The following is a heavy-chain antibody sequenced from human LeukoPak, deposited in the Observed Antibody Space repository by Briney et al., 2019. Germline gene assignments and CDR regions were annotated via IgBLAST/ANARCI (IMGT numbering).Heavy chain of an antibody. CDR3: ARGNVRGYSYGFDY. V-gene: IGHV3-7*01. D-gene: IGHD5-18*01. CDR1: GFTFSTYW. CDR2: IKQDGSEK. J-gene: IGHJ4*02. Sequence: GGSLRLSCAASGFTFSTYWMIWVRQAPGKGLEWVANIKQDGSEKYYVDSVKGRFTISRDNSKNTLYLQVNSLRAEDTAVYFCARGNVRGYSYGFDYWGQGTLVTVSS.